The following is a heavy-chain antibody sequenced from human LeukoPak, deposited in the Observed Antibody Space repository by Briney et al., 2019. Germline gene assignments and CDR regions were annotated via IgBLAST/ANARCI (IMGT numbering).Heavy chain of an antibody. D-gene: IGHD6-19*01. CDR1: GGSISSYY. CDR2: IYYSGST. CDR3: ARYSSGWYGEGFDY. Sequence: PSETLSLTCTVSGGSISSYYWSWIRQPPGKGLEWIGYIYYSGSTNYNPSLKSRVTISVDTSKNQFSLNLSSVTAADTAVYYCARYSSGWYGEGFDYWGQGTLVTVSS. V-gene: IGHV4-59*01. J-gene: IGHJ4*02.